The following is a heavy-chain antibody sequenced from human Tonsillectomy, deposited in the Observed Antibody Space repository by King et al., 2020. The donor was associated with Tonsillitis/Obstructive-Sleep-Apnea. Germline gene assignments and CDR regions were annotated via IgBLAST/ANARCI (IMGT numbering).Heavy chain of an antibody. CDR1: GFAFSGYW. J-gene: IGHJ4*02. V-gene: IGHV3-74*01. CDR2: INGDGSST. Sequence: VQLVESGGGLVQPGGSLRLSCAASGFAFSGYWMYWVRQAPGKGLVRVSHINGDGSSTNYADSVKGRFTISRDNAKSTLYLQMNSLRAADTAVYYCARGGVYIYGYILYWGQGTLVTVSS. D-gene: IGHD5-18*01. CDR3: ARGGVYIYGYILY.